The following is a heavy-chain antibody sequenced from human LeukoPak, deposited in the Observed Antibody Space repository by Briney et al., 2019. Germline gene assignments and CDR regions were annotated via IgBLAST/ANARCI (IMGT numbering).Heavy chain of an antibody. CDR2: ISSSSSYI. CDR1: GFDFSQHW. CDR3: ARDPSYCSSTSCPDDAFDI. Sequence: PGGSLRLSCAISGFDFSQHWMTWVRQAPGKGLEWVSSISSSSSYIYYADSVKGRFTISRDNAKNSLYLQMNSLRAEDTAVYYCARDPSYCSSTSCPDDAFDIWGQGTMVTVSS. V-gene: IGHV3-21*01. J-gene: IGHJ3*02. D-gene: IGHD2-2*01.